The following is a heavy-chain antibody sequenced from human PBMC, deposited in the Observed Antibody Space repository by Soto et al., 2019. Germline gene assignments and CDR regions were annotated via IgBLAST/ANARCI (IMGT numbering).Heavy chain of an antibody. CDR3: AKAGYTYGSADF. CDR1: GFTFSNYG. Sequence: QVQLVESGGGVVQPGRSLRLSCAASGFTFSNYGMHWVRQAPGKGLEWVALISSDGSNKYYADSVKGRFTISRDNSKNTLYLQMNSLRAEDTAVYYCAKAGYTYGSADFWGQGTLVTVPS. J-gene: IGHJ4*02. D-gene: IGHD5-18*01. CDR2: ISSDGSNK. V-gene: IGHV3-30*18.